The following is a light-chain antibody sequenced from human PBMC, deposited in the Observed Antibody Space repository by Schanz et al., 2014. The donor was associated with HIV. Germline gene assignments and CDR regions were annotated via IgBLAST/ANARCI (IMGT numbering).Light chain of an antibody. V-gene: IGKV3D-15*01. CDR2: ATS. CDR1: QSVSSN. CDR3: QHFGDSRGT. Sequence: EIVMTQSPATLSVSPGERATLSCRASQSVSSNLAWYQQKPGQAPRLVIYATSTRAAGIPDRFSGSGSGTDFTLTISRLEPEDFAVYYCQHFGDSRGTFGGGTKVDI. J-gene: IGKJ4*02.